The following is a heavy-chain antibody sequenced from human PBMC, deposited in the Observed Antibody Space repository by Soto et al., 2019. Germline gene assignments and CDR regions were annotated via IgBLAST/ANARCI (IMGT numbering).Heavy chain of an antibody. CDR3: AKDVGSSSWHALHI. D-gene: IGHD6-13*01. V-gene: IGHV1-69*13. CDR2: IIPVFGTA. J-gene: IGHJ3*02. CDR1: GATLDTFINFG. Sequence: SVKVSCKASGATLDTFINFGITWVRRAPGQGLEWMGGIIPVFGTAHYAQKFQGRLSISADESTRTAYMELSSLRSEDTAVYYCAKDVGSSSWHALHIWGRGTMVTVSS.